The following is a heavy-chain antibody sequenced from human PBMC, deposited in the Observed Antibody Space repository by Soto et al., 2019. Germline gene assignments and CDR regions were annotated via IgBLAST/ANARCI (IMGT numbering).Heavy chain of an antibody. D-gene: IGHD5-12*01. Sequence: ASVKVSCKASGYTFTSYAMHWVRQAPGQRLEWMGWINAGNGNTKYSQKFQGRVTITRDTSASTAYMELSSLRSEDTAVYYCNSGYVPNWYFDYWGQGTLVTVSS. CDR2: INAGNGNT. CDR1: GYTFTSYA. CDR3: NSGYVPNWYFDY. J-gene: IGHJ4*02. V-gene: IGHV1-3*01.